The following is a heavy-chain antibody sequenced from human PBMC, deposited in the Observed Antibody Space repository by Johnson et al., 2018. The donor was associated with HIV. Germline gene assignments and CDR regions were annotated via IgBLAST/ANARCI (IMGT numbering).Heavy chain of an antibody. D-gene: IGHD2-21*01. Sequence: VQLVESGGGVVQPGRSLRLSCAASGFTFSSYAMHWVRQAPGKGLEWVAVISYDGSNKYYADSVKGRLTISRDNSKNTLYLQMNSLRAEDTAVYYCAKERMGLAYCGGDCWEDAFDIWGQGTMVTVSS. CDR2: ISYDGSNK. CDR1: GFTFSSYA. V-gene: IGHV3-30*04. J-gene: IGHJ3*02. CDR3: AKERMGLAYCGGDCWEDAFDI.